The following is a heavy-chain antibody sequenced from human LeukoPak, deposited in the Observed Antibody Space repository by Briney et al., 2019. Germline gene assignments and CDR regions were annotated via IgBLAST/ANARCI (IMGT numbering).Heavy chain of an antibody. CDR3: ATLGEYYDSSGYYYN. CDR1: GGSFSGYY. V-gene: IGHV4-34*01. Sequence: SETLSLTCAVYGGSFSGYYWSWIRQPPGKGLEWIGEINHSGSTIYNPSLKSRVTISVDTSKNQFSLKLTSVTAADTAVYYCATLGEYYDSSGYYYNWGQGTLVTVSS. CDR2: INHSGST. J-gene: IGHJ4*02. D-gene: IGHD3-22*01.